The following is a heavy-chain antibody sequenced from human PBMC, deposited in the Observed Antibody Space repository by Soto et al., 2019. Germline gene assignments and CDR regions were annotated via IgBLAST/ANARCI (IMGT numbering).Heavy chain of an antibody. Sequence: QVQLVQSGAEVKKPGASVKVSCKASGYTFTGYYIHWVRQAPGQGLEWMGWINPNSGDTNYVQQFQGWVTMTRDTSITTAYMELSRLRSDDTAVYYCARQYYYESSGYYDYWGQGTLVTVSS. J-gene: IGHJ4*02. CDR1: GYTFTGYY. CDR2: INPNSGDT. V-gene: IGHV1-2*04. CDR3: ARQYYYESSGYYDY. D-gene: IGHD3-22*01.